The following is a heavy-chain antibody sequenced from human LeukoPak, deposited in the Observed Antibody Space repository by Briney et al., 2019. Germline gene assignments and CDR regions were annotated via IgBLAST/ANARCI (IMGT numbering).Heavy chain of an antibody. Sequence: ASVKVSCKASGYTFTCYYMHWVRQAPGQGLEWMGWINPNSGGTNYAQKFQGRVTMTRDTSISTAYMELSRLRSDDTAVYYCASLEGYSYGWEFDYWGQGTLVTVSS. CDR3: ASLEGYSYGWEFDY. CDR1: GYTFTCYY. CDR2: INPNSGGT. D-gene: IGHD5-18*01. J-gene: IGHJ4*02. V-gene: IGHV1-2*02.